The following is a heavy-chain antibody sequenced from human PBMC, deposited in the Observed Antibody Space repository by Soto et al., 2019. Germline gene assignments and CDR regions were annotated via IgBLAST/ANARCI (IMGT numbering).Heavy chain of an antibody. J-gene: IGHJ4*02. CDR1: GGTFSSYA. D-gene: IGHD4-17*01. V-gene: IGHV3-23*01. CDR2: ISGSGGST. Sequence: SCKASGGTFSSYAMSWVRQAPGKGLEWVSGISGSGGSTYYADSVKGRFTISRDNSKNTLYLQMNSLRAEDTAVYYCAKDVTTVTLADFDYWGRGTLVTVSS. CDR3: AKDVTTVTLADFDY.